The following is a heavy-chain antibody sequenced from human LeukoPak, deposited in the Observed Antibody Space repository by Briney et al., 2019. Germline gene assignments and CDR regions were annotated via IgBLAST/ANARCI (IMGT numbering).Heavy chain of an antibody. V-gene: IGHV4-61*08. D-gene: IGHD2-2*01. J-gene: IGHJ4*02. CDR2: IYYSGST. CDR3: ARGGVVVVPV. Sequence: PSETLSLTCTVSGGSISSGGYYWSWIRQPPGKGLEWIGYIYYSGSTNYNPSLKSRVTISVDTSKNQFSLKLSSVTAADTALYYCARGGVVVVPVWGQGTLVTVSS. CDR1: GGSISSGGYY.